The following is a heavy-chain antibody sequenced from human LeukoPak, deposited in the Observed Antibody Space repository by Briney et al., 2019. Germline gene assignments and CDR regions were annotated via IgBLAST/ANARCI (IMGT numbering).Heavy chain of an antibody. V-gene: IGHV3-23*01. CDR2: ISGSGGST. Sequence: GGSLRLSCAASGFTFSSYAMSWVRQAPGKGLEWVSAISGSGGSTYYADSVKGRFTISRDNSKNTLYLQMNSLRAEDTAVYYCAKVPITMVRGVIIKPPHPNWFDPWGQGTLVTVSS. D-gene: IGHD3-10*01. J-gene: IGHJ5*02. CDR3: AKVPITMVRGVIIKPPHPNWFDP. CDR1: GFTFSSYA.